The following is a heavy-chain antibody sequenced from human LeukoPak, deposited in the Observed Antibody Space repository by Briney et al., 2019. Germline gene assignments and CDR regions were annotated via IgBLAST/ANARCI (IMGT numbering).Heavy chain of an antibody. CDR3: ARDLSSGWGIFDS. CDR1: GFTFSSYA. J-gene: IGHJ4*02. Sequence: GGSLRLSCSASGFTFSSYAMHWVRQAPGKGLEYVSAISSNGGSTYYADSVKGRFTISRDNSKNTLYLQMNSLRAEDTAVYYCARDLSSGWGIFDSWGQGTLVTVSS. CDR2: ISSNGGST. V-gene: IGHV3-64*04. D-gene: IGHD6-19*01.